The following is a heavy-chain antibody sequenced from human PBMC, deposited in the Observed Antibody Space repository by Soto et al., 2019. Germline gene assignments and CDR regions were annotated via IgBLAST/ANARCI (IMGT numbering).Heavy chain of an antibody. D-gene: IGHD4-17*01. CDR2: ISSDGSNK. J-gene: IGHJ3*02. Sequence: QVQLVESGGGVVQPGRSLRLSCAASGFTFSSYAMHWVRQAPGKGLEWVAVISSDGSNKFYADSVKGRFTISRDNSKNTLYLQMSSLRAEDTAVYYCARDTVRGDYAFDIWGQGTMVTVSS. V-gene: IGHV3-30-3*01. CDR1: GFTFSSYA. CDR3: ARDTVRGDYAFDI.